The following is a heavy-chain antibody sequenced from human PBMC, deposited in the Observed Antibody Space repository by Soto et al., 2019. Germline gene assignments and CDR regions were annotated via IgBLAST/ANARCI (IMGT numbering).Heavy chain of an antibody. J-gene: IGHJ6*02. CDR1: GFTFSDSA. D-gene: IGHD2-2*01. CDR3: AAGRTGGSYYGMAV. Sequence: ASVKVSCKVSGFTFSDSAVQWVRQARGQGLEWIGWIVAGSGNTNYAQKFQERVTITRDMSTSTAYMEVRSLRSEDTAVYYCAAGRTGGSYYGMAVWGQGTTVTVSS. CDR2: IVAGSGNT. V-gene: IGHV1-58*01.